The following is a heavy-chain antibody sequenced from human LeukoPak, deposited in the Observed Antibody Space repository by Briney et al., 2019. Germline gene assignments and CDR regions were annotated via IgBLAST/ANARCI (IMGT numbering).Heavy chain of an antibody. CDR2: INAGNGNT. J-gene: IGHJ4*02. Sequence: ASVKVSCKASGYTFTTYAIHWVRQAPGQRLEWMGWINAGNGNTKYSQKFQGRVTVTWDTYGTTAYLDLRSLKSEDTAVYYCARGEWLVPTYFDYWGQGTLVTVCS. D-gene: IGHD6-19*01. V-gene: IGHV1-3*01. CDR1: GYTFTTYA. CDR3: ARGEWLVPTYFDY.